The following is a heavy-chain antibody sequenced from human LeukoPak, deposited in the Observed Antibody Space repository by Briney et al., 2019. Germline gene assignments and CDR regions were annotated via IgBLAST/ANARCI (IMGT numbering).Heavy chain of an antibody. CDR3: ARAPGGNPTTHYFDY. CDR1: SGSISSYY. Sequence: SETLSLTCTVSSGSISSYYWSWIRQPPGKGLEWIGYTYYSGNTNYNPSLKSRVTISVDTSKNQFSLNLSSVTAADTAVYYCARAPGGNPTTHYFDYWGQGNLVTVSS. V-gene: IGHV4-59*01. J-gene: IGHJ4*02. D-gene: IGHD1-14*01. CDR2: TYYSGNT.